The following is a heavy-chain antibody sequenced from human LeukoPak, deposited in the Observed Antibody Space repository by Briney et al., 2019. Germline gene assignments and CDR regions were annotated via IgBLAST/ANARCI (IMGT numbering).Heavy chain of an antibody. Sequence: GGSLRLSCAASGFTFSSYAMSWVRQAPGKGLEWVSAICGSGGSTYYADSVKGRFTISRDNSKNTLYLQMNSLRAEDTAVYYCAKIISGGNVQDAFDIWGQGTMGTVSS. CDR3: AKIISGGNVQDAFDI. D-gene: IGHD3-16*01. CDR2: ICGSGGST. V-gene: IGHV3-23*01. J-gene: IGHJ3*02. CDR1: GFTFSSYA.